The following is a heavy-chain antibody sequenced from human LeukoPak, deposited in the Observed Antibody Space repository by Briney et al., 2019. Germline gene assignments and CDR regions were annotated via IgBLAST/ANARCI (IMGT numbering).Heavy chain of an antibody. D-gene: IGHD6-6*01. J-gene: IGHJ4*02. V-gene: IGHV3-66*01. Sequence: PGGSLRLSCAASGVTVGNNYMNWVRQAPGKGLEWVSLIYSGCSTHYEDSVKGRFTISRDNSKNTLYLQMNSLRVDDTAVYYCARDPPAVAANTYGWGQGTLVTVSS. CDR3: ARDPPAVAANTYG. CDR2: IYSGCST. CDR1: GVTVGNNY.